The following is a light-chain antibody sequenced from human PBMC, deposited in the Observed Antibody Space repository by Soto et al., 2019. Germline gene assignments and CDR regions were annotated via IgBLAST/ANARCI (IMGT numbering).Light chain of an antibody. CDR3: AAWDDSLNGRV. J-gene: IGLJ3*02. V-gene: IGLV1-44*01. Sequence: QSVLTQPPSASGTPGQRVTISCSTSNSNVGSNTVNWYQQLPGTAPKLLIYSNNQRPSGVPDRFSGSKSGTSASLAISGLQSEDEADYYCAAWDDSLNGRVFGGGTKLTVL. CDR2: SNN. CDR1: NSNVGSNT.